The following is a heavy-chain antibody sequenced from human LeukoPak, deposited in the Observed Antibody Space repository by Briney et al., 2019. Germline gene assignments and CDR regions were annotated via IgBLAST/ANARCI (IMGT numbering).Heavy chain of an antibody. CDR3: AIGGRFGLLDY. Sequence: GGSLRLSCAASGFTFSSYWMSWARQAPGKGLEWVANIKQDGSEKYYVDSVKGRFTISRDNAKNSLYLQMNSLRAEDTAVYYCAIGGRFGLLDYWGQGTLVTVSS. CDR1: GFTFSSYW. CDR2: IKQDGSEK. J-gene: IGHJ4*02. V-gene: IGHV3-7*01. D-gene: IGHD3-10*01.